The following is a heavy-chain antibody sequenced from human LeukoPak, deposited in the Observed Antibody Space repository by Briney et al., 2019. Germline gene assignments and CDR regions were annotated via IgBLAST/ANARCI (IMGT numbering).Heavy chain of an antibody. CDR1: GFTFSSYA. V-gene: IGHV3-23*01. Sequence: GGSLRLSCAASGFTFSSYAMSWVRQAPGKGLEWVSAISGSGGSTYYADSVKGRFTISRDNSKNTLYLQMNSLRAEATAVYSRAKGLFRYMTTVTLSYYYYYYMDVWGKGTTVTVSS. J-gene: IGHJ6*03. CDR2: ISGSGGST. CDR3: AKGLFRYMTTVTLSYYYYYYMDV. D-gene: IGHD4-11*01.